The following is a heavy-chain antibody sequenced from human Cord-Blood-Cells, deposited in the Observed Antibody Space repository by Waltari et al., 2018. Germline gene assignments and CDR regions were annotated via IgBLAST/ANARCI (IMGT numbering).Heavy chain of an antibody. Sequence: QVQLVQSGAEVKKPGSSVKVSCKASGGTFSSYAISWVRPAPGQGLGWMGGIIPIFGTANYAQKFQGRVTITADESTSTAYMELSSLRSEDTAVYYCARIVVVPAAPPYYYYMDVWGKGTTVTVSS. D-gene: IGHD2-2*01. J-gene: IGHJ6*03. CDR1: GGTFSSYA. CDR3: ARIVVVPAAPPYYYYMDV. V-gene: IGHV1-69*01. CDR2: IIPIFGTA.